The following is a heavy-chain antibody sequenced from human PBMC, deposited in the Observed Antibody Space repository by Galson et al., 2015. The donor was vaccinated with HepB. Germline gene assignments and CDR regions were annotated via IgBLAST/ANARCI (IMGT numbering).Heavy chain of an antibody. J-gene: IGHJ6*03. Sequence: SLRLSCAASGFTFSSYSMNWVRQAPGKGLEWVSSISSSSSYIYYADSVKGRFTISRDNAKNSLYLQMNSLRAEDTAVYYCARDLGSSWSIYYYYYYMDVWGKGTTVTVSS. CDR2: ISSSSSYI. D-gene: IGHD6-13*01. V-gene: IGHV3-21*01. CDR3: ARDLGSSWSIYYYYYYMDV. CDR1: GFTFSSYS.